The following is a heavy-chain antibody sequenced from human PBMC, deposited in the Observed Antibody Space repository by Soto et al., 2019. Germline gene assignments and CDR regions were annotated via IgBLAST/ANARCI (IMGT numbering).Heavy chain of an antibody. CDR3: EKDRVGGNFYTHLAF. V-gene: IGHV3-30*18. Sequence: PGGSLRLSCQASGFNFDNYGMHWVRQAPGKGLEWVAVITYDGSFQYYADSVKGRFTISRDNSKNTLSLHLNTLKPEDTAVYHCEKDRVGGNFYTHLAFWGQGTLVTVSS. CDR1: GFNFDNYG. CDR2: ITYDGSFQ. J-gene: IGHJ4*02. D-gene: IGHD3-16*01.